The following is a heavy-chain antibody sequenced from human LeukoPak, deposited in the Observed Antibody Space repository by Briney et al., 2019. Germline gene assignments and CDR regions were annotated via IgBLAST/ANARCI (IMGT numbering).Heavy chain of an antibody. J-gene: IGHJ5*02. CDR2: IDCSGST. Sequence: PSETLSLTCTVSGGSISSSSYHWGWIRQPPGKGLEWIGSIDCSGSTYHNPSLKSRVTISVDTSKNRFTLKLTSVTAADTAVYYCARGFTVDPWGQGTLVTVSS. D-gene: IGHD3-16*01. CDR1: GGSISSSSYH. V-gene: IGHV4-39*06. CDR3: ARGFTVDP.